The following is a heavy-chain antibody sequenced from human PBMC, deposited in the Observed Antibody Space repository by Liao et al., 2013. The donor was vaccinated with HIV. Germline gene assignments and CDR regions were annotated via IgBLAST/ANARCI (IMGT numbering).Heavy chain of an antibody. CDR3: ARVQWXPAPNWYSDL. CDR2: IYYSGST. D-gene: IGHD1-26*01. CDR1: GGSISSYY. V-gene: IGHV4-59*10. Sequence: QVQLQQWGAGLLKPSETLSLICAVSGGSISSYYWGWIRQPPGKGLEWIGSIYYSGSTYYNPSLKSRVSISADTSSNHVSLKLTSMTAADTAVYYCARVQWXPAPNWYSDLWGRGTLVIVSS. J-gene: IGHJ2*01.